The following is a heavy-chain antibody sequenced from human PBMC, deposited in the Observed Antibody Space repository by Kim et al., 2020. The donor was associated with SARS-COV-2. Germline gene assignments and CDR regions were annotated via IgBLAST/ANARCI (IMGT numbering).Heavy chain of an antibody. V-gene: IGHV1-3*01. Sequence: ASVKVSCKASGYTFTSYAMHWVRQAPGQRLEWMGWINAGNGNTKYSQKFQGRVTITRDTSASTAYMELSSLRSEDTVVYYCARSAVFLGSRSIAVAGLSDYWGQGTLVTVSS. CDR2: INAGNGNT. J-gene: IGHJ4*02. D-gene: IGHD6-19*01. CDR3: ARSAVFLGSRSIAVAGLSDY. CDR1: GYTFTSYA.